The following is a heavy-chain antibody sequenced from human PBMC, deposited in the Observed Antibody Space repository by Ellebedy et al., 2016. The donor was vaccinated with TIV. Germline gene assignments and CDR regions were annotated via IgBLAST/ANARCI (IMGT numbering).Heavy chain of an antibody. V-gene: IGHV1-46*04. CDR3: ARATFGSGSYAYFDF. CDR1: GYTFTSYF. Sequence: AASVKVSCKASGYTFTSYFMHWVRQTPGRGLEWMGIIDPSGGTTNFAQKLQGRVTMTRDTSTSTIYMDLSSPRSEDTAIYYCARATFGSGSYAYFDFWGQGTLVTVSS. J-gene: IGHJ4*02. D-gene: IGHD3-10*01. CDR2: IDPSGGTT.